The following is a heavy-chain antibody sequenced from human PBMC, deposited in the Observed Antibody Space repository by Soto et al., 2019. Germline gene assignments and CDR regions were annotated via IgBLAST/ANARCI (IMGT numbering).Heavy chain of an antibody. CDR3: ARDLSYGYYYYGMDV. CDR1: GFTFSSYS. V-gene: IGHV3-21*01. CDR2: ISSSSSYI. J-gene: IGHJ6*02. D-gene: IGHD5-18*01. Sequence: GGSLRLSCAASGFTFSSYSMNWVRQAPGKGLEWVSSISSSSSYIYYADSVKGRFTISRDNAKNSLYLQMNSLRAEDMAVYYCARDLSYGYYYYGMDVWGQGTTGTVSS.